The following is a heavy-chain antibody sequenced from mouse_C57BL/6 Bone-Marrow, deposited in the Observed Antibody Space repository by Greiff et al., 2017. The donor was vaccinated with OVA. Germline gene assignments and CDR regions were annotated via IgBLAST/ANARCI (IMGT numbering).Heavy chain of an antibody. J-gene: IGHJ3*01. CDR1: GFTFSSYA. CDR3: TYYSNYEFAY. V-gene: IGHV5-9-1*02. Sequence: EVMLVESGAGLVKPGGSLKLSCAASGFTFSSYAMSWVRQTPEKRLEWVAYISSGGDYIYYADTVKGRFTISRDNARNTLYLQMSSLKSEDTAMYYCTYYSNYEFAYWGQGTLVTVSA. D-gene: IGHD2-5*01. CDR2: ISSGGDYI.